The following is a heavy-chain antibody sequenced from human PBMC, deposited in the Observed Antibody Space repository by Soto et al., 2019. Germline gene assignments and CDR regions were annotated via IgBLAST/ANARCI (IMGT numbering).Heavy chain of an antibody. Sequence: SETLSLTCALYRRSLSGNYWTWIHRPPGKGLEWIGEIHHSGSINYNSSLKSRVTISADTSKNQFFLKLSSVTAADTAVYYCSRGGDAYKAGNYWGQGTLVTVS. D-gene: IGHD1-1*01. J-gene: IGHJ4*02. CDR3: SRGGDAYKAGNY. CDR2: IHHSGSI. V-gene: IGHV4-34*01. CDR1: RRSLSGNY.